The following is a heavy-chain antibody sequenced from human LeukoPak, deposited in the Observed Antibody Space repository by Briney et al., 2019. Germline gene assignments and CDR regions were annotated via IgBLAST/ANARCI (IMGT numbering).Heavy chain of an antibody. D-gene: IGHD3-9*01. J-gene: IGHJ6*03. CDR2: INHSGST. V-gene: IGHV4-34*01. CDR1: GGSFSGYY. CDR3: ARLVIPVRYYYYYYYYMDV. Sequence: SETLSLTCAVYGGSFSGYYWSWIRQPPGKGLEWIGEINHSGSTNYNPSLKSRVTISVDTSKNQFSLKLSSVTAADTAVYYCARLVIPVRYYYYYYYYMDVWGKGTTVTISS.